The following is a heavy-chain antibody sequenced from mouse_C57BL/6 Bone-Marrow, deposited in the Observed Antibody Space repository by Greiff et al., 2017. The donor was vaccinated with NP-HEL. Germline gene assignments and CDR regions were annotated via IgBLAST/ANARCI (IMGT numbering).Heavy chain of an antibody. CDR2: ISSGGDYI. J-gene: IGHJ1*03. CDR3: TRAYYSNPGYWYFDV. Sequence: EVQVVESGEGLVKPGGSLKLSCAASGFTFSSYAMSWVRQTPEKRLEWVAYISSGGDYIYYADTVKGRFTISRDNARNTLYLQMSSLKSEDTAMYYCTRAYYSNPGYWYFDVWGTGTTVTVSS. V-gene: IGHV5-9-1*02. CDR1: GFTFSSYA. D-gene: IGHD2-5*01.